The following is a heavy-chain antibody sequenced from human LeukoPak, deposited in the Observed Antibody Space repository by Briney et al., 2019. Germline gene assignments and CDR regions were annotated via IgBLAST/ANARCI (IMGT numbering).Heavy chain of an antibody. V-gene: IGHV3-23*01. J-gene: IGHJ5*02. D-gene: IGHD3-3*01. CDR1: GFTFSAYA. CDR3: ARHIEEGQRSTVFGVVVMVWFDH. Sequence: GGSLRLSCTVSGFTFSAYAMMWVRQARGKGPEGVSSIRGWGGRAFYADSVKGRFTISRDNSKYTLFLQMNSLRAEDTAIYYCARHIEEGQRSTVFGVVVMVWFDHWGQGSLVTVSS. CDR2: IRGWGGRA.